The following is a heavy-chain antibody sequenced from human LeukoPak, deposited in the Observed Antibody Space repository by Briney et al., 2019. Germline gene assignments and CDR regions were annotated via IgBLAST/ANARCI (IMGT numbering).Heavy chain of an antibody. CDR1: GFTFSSYG. Sequence: GGSRRLSCAASGFTFSSYGMHWVRQAPGKGLEWVAFIQYDGSNKYYADSVKGRFTISRDNSKNTLYLQMNSLRAEDTAVYYCAKGSEGYWGQETVVTVSS. CDR3: AKGSEGY. J-gene: IGHJ4*02. CDR2: IQYDGSNK. V-gene: IGHV3-30*02. D-gene: IGHD2-15*01.